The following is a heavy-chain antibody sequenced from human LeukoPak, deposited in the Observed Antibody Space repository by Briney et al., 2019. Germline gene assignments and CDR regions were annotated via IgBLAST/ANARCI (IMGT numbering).Heavy chain of an antibody. J-gene: IGHJ4*02. V-gene: IGHV4-39*01. D-gene: IGHD3-10*01. CDR3: ASPATYYYGSGSYEPFDY. Sequence: KPSETLSLTCTVSGGSISSSSYYWGWIRQPPGKGLEWIGSIYYSGSTYYNPSLKGRVTISVDTSKNQFSLKLSSVTAADTAVYYCASPATYYYGSGSYEPFDYWGQGTLVTVSS. CDR2: IYYSGST. CDR1: GGSISSSSYY.